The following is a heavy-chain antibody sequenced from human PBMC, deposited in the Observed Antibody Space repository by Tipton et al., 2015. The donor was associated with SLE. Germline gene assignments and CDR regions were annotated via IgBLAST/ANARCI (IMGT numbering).Heavy chain of an antibody. D-gene: IGHD7-27*01. V-gene: IGHV3-53*01. CDR3: ARWGSGTVTP. J-gene: IGHJ5*02. Sequence: LSLTCAASGFTVSSNYMSWVRQAPGKGLEWVSIIYSGGNTYYADSVKGRFTISRDNSKNTLYLQMNSLRAEDTAVYYCARWGSGTVTPWGQGTLVTVSS. CDR2: IYSGGNT. CDR1: GFTVSSNY.